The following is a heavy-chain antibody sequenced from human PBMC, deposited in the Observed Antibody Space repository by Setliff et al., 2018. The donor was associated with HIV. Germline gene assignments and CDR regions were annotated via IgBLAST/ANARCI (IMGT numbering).Heavy chain of an antibody. CDR3: ASVLRYYGSGSYPFGY. CDR1: GFTFSTYW. V-gene: IGHV3-7*01. D-gene: IGHD3-10*01. CDR2: IKQDGSEK. J-gene: IGHJ4*02. Sequence: HPGGSLRLSCAASGFTFSTYWMSWVRQAPGKGLEWVANIKQDGSEKYYVDSVKGRFTISRDNAKNSLYLQMNSLRAEDTAVYYCASVLRYYGSGSYPFGYWGQGTLVTVS.